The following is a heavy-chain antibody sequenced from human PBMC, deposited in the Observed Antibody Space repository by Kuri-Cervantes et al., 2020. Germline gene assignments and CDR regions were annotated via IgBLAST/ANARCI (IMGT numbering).Heavy chain of an antibody. CDR2: ISWNSGSI. V-gene: IGHV3-9*01. Sequence: GGSLRLSCAASGFTFDDYAMHWVRQAPGKGLEWVSGISWNSGSIGYADSVKCRFTISRDNDKNSLYLQMSSLRAEDTALYYFAKDRSYDAFDIWGQGTMVTVSS. CDR3: AKDRSYDAFDI. J-gene: IGHJ3*02. CDR1: GFTFDDYA. D-gene: IGHD5-18*01.